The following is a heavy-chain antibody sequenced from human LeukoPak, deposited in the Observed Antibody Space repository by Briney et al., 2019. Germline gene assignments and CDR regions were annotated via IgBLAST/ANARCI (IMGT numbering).Heavy chain of an antibody. Sequence: TYYAESVKGRFTISRDNSKNTLYLQMNSLRAEDTAVYYCAKDSIAALHWYFDLWGRGTLVTVSS. J-gene: IGHJ2*01. CDR2: T. D-gene: IGHD6-6*01. V-gene: IGHV3-23*01. CDR3: AKDSIAALHWYFDL.